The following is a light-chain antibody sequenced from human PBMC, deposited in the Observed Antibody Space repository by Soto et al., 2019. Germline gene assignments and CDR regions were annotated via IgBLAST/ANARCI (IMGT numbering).Light chain of an antibody. V-gene: IGKV1-5*03. CDR1: QSISSW. Sequence: DIQMTQSPSTLSVSVGDRVTLTCRASQSISSWLAWYQQKPGHAPKSLIYKASSFESGVPARFSGSGSGTDFTLTISRLQPDDFAPYYCQPYSIFPITFGQGTRLEIK. J-gene: IGKJ5*01. CDR3: QPYSIFPIT. CDR2: KAS.